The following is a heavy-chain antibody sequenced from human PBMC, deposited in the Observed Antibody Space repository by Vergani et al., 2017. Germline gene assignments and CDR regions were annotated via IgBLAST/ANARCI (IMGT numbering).Heavy chain of an antibody. CDR2: IIPILGIA. V-gene: IGHV1-69*08. CDR1: GGTFSSYT. Sequence: QVQLVQSGAEVKKPGSSVKVSCKASGGTFSSYTISWVRQAPGQGLEWMGRIIPILGIANYAQKFQGRVTITADKSTSTAYMELSSLGSEDTAVYYCARDAPQXRGYYGSGSYYNPLYYYYGMDVWGQGTTVTVSS. CDR3: ARDAPQXRGYYGSGSYYNPLYYYYGMDV. J-gene: IGHJ6*02. D-gene: IGHD3-10*01.